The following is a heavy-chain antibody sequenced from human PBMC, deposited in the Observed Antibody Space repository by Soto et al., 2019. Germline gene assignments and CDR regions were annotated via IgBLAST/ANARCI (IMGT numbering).Heavy chain of an antibody. CDR3: AKEMYPRTVLDSSSPWGDY. D-gene: IGHD6-6*01. CDR2: MSYAGTYK. CDR1: GFTFSDYG. Sequence: GGSLRLSCAVSGFTFSDYGMHWVRQAPGKVLEWVAVMSYAGTYKYYADSVKGRFTISRDLSGNTLFLQMNSLRLEDTAVYFCAKEMYPRTVLDSSSPWGDYWGQGTLVTVSS. V-gene: IGHV3-30*18. J-gene: IGHJ4*02.